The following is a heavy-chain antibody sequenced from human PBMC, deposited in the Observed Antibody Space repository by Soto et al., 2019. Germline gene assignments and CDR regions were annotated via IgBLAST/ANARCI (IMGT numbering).Heavy chain of an antibody. Sequence: SGPTLVNPTQTLTLTCTFSGFSLSTSGMCVSWIRQPPGKALEWLALIDWDDDKYYSTSLKTRLTISKDTSKNQVVLTMTNMDPVDTATYYCARIAYDILTGDYPNYWGQGTLVTVPS. CDR2: IDWDDDK. CDR1: GFSLSTSGMC. J-gene: IGHJ4*02. CDR3: ARIAYDILTGDYPNY. V-gene: IGHV2-70*01. D-gene: IGHD3-9*01.